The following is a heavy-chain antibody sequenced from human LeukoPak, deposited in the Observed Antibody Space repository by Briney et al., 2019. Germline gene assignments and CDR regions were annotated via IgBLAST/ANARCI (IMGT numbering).Heavy chain of an antibody. Sequence: ASVKVSCKASGYTFPSYDFNWVRQATGQGLEWMGWMNPNSGNTGYAQTSQSRVTMTRNTSISTANMELSSLRSEDTAVYYCATSGGEMATIEGFDYWGQGTLVTVSS. CDR3: ATSGGEMATIEGFDY. J-gene: IGHJ4*02. D-gene: IGHD5-24*01. CDR2: MNPNSGNT. CDR1: GYTFPSYD. V-gene: IGHV1-8*01.